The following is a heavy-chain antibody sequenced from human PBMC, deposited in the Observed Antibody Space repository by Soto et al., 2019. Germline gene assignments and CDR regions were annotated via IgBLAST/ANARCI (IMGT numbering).Heavy chain of an antibody. CDR1: GGTFSSYA. J-gene: IGHJ6*02. CDR3: ARSRGQQLATYYYYGMDV. D-gene: IGHD6-13*01. V-gene: IGHV1-69*13. Sequence: SVKVSCKASGGTFSSYAISWVRQAPGQGLEWMGGIIPIFGTANYAQKFQGRVTITADESTSTAYMELSSLRSGDTAVYYCARSRGQQLATYYYYGMDVWGQGTTVTVSS. CDR2: IIPIFGTA.